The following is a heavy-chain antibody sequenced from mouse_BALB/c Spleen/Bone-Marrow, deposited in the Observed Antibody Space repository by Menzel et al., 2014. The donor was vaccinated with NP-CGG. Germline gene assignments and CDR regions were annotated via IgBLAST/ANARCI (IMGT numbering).Heavy chain of an antibody. D-gene: IGHD2-1*01. CDR3: AREIYYGNYAWFAY. Sequence: QVQLQQSGPGLVAPSQSLSITCTVSGFSLTSYGVHWVRQPPGKGLEWLGVIWAGGSTNYNSALMSGLSISKDNSKSQVFLKMNSLQTDDTAMYYCAREIYYGNYAWFAYWGQGTLVTVSA. J-gene: IGHJ3*01. CDR1: GFSLTSYG. CDR2: IWAGGST. V-gene: IGHV2-9*02.